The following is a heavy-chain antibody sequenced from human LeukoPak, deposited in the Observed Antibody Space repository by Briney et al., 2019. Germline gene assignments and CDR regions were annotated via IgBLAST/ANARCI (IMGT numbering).Heavy chain of an antibody. CDR3: ARGPPTEYYDSSGSDYVFAY. CDR2: INHSGST. V-gene: IGHV4-34*01. D-gene: IGHD3-22*01. Sequence: SETLSLTCPVYGGSFSGYYWSLIRQPPGKGLEWIGEINHSGSTNYNPSLKSRVTISVDTSKNQFSLKLSSVTAADTAVYFCARGPPTEYYDSSGSDYVFAYWGQGTLVTVSS. CDR1: GGSFSGYY. J-gene: IGHJ4*02.